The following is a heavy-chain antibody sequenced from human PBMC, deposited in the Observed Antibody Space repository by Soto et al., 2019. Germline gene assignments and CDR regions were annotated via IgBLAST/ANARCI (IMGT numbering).Heavy chain of an antibody. D-gene: IGHD3-10*01. J-gene: IGHJ3*01. CDR3: VRGGGAFDL. Sequence: EVQLVESGGGLVQPGGSLRLSCTASGFPIVGYWMSWVRLTPGEGLEWLANVNRDGTGKRYLDSVKGRFTISRDNAKNSLYLQMDSLRAEDTATYYCVRGGGAFDLWGQGTVVTVSS. CDR1: GFPIVGYW. CDR2: VNRDGTGK. V-gene: IGHV3-7*04.